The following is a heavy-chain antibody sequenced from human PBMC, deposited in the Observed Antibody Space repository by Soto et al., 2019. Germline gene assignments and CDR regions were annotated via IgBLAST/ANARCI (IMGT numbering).Heavy chain of an antibody. D-gene: IGHD2-15*01. CDR3: ARHGEGVVLAVEYFQH. CDR2: LYYSGST. V-gene: IGHV4-31*03. Sequence: TSETQSLTCNVSGGYMSSGCYYWSWIRQHPRKGLEWIGHLYYSGSTYYNPSLKSRVIISVDTSKNQFSLKLSSVTAADTAVYYCARHGEGVVLAVEYFQHWGQGTLVTVSS. CDR1: GGYMSSGCYY. J-gene: IGHJ1*01.